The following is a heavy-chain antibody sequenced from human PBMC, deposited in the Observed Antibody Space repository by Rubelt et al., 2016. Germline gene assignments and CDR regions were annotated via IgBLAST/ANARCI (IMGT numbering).Heavy chain of an antibody. CDR2: IWFDGSNK. D-gene: IGHD1-26*01. CDR3: AMFIGSPNVP. V-gene: IGHV3-33*08. Sequence: VQLLESGGGLVQPGGSLRLSCAASGFRFSRYGMHWVRQAPGKGLEWVAVIWFDGSNKKYADPVKGRFTISRDNAKNTRYLQMNSLRAEDTAVYYCAMFIGSPNVPWGQGTLVTVSS. J-gene: IGHJ5*02. CDR1: GFRFSRYG.